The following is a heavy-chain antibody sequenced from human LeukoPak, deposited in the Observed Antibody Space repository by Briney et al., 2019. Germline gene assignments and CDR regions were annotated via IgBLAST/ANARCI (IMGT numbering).Heavy chain of an antibody. CDR1: GGSISSYY. Sequence: SETLSLTCTVSGGSISSYYWSWIRQPPGKGLEWIGYIYYSGSTNYNPSLKSRVTISVDTSKNQFSLKLSSVTAADTAVYYCARGYPWGSGNDAFDIWGQGTMVTVSS. CDR2: IYYSGST. J-gene: IGHJ3*02. V-gene: IGHV4-59*01. CDR3: ARGYPWGSGNDAFDI. D-gene: IGHD1-26*01.